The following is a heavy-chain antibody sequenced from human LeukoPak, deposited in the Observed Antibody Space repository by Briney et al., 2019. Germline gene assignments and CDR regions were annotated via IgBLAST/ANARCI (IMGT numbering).Heavy chain of an antibody. CDR2: IYPGDSDT. D-gene: IGHD3-10*01. V-gene: IGHV5-51*01. Sequence: GESLKISCKGSGYIFTSHWIGWVRQMPGKGLEWMGIIYPGDSDTRYSPSFQGQVTISADKSISTAYLQWSSLKASDTAMYYCARSSIGRYYYGSGSYPPLDYWGQGTLVTVSS. J-gene: IGHJ4*02. CDR3: ARSSIGRYYYGSGSYPPLDY. CDR1: GYIFTSHW.